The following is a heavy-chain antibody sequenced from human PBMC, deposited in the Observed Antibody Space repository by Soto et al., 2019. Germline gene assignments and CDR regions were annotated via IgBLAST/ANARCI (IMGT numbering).Heavy chain of an antibody. D-gene: IGHD3-22*01. CDR3: ARNREVYYYDSSGFFP. V-gene: IGHV3-21*01. Sequence: GSLRLYCAASGFTFSSYTMNWVRQAPGKGLEWVSSISTSASSIYYADSVKGRFTISRDNDKNSMYLQMNSLRAEDTAVYYCARNREVYYYDSSGFFPWGQGTLVTVS. CDR2: ISTSASSI. J-gene: IGHJ5*02. CDR1: GFTFSSYT.